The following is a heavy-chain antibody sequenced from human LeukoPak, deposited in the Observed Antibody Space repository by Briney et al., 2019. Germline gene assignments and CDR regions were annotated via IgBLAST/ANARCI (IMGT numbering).Heavy chain of an antibody. J-gene: IGHJ4*02. CDR1: GGSLSNSH. D-gene: IGHD1-14*01. V-gene: IGHV4-4*07. CDR2: IYKTGST. CDR3: ARGYRNTFDY. Sequence: PSETLSLTCTVSGGSLSNSHWSWIRQPAGKGLEWIGIIYKTGSTNYNPSLKSRVTISRDTSKNQFSLKLSSVTAADTAVYYCARGYRNTFDYWGQGTLVTVSS.